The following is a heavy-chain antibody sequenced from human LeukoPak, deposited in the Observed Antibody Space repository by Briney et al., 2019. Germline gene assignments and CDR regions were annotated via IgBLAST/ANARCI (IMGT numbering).Heavy chain of an antibody. Sequence: GGSLRLSCAASGFTVSSNYMSWVRQAPGKGLEWVSVIYSGGSTYYADSVKGRFTISRDNSKNTLYLQMNSLRAEDTAVYYCARDLSTDGFLGVWGKGTTVTVSS. J-gene: IGHJ6*04. CDR1: GFTVSSNY. CDR2: IYSGGST. CDR3: ARDLSTDGFLGV. D-gene: IGHD3-3*01. V-gene: IGHV3-53*01.